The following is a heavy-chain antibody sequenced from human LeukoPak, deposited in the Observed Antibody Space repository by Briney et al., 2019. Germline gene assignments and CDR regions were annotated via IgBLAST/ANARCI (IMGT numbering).Heavy chain of an antibody. Sequence: GGSLRLSCAASGFTFSSYGMSWVRQAPGKGLEWVSAISGIGGSTYYADSVKGRFTISRDNCKNTLYLQMNSLRAEDTAVYYCAKDLYYYDSSCYYRFDYWGQGTLVTVSS. CDR3: AKDLYYYDSSCYYRFDY. CDR2: ISGIGGST. V-gene: IGHV3-23*01. J-gene: IGHJ4*02. D-gene: IGHD3-22*01. CDR1: GFTFSSYG.